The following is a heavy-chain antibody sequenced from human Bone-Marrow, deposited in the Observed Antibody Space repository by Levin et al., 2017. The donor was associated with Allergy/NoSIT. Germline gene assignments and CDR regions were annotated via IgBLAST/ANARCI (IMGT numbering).Heavy chain of an antibody. V-gene: IGHV1-24*01. Sequence: VASVKVSCKVSGYTLTELSMHWVRQAPGKGLEWMGGFDPEDGETIYAQKFQGRVTMTEDTSTDTAYMELSSLRSEDTAVYYCATYYDILTGPGYFDYWGQGTLVTVSS. J-gene: IGHJ4*02. CDR3: ATYYDILTGPGYFDY. D-gene: IGHD3-9*01. CDR2: FDPEDGET. CDR1: GYTLTELS.